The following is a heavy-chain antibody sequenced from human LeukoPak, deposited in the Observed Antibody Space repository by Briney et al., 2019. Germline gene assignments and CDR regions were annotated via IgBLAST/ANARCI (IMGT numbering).Heavy chain of an antibody. J-gene: IGHJ6*03. CDR2: IYYSGST. D-gene: IGHD5-12*01. CDR3: ARDVSAVATTYYYMDV. CDR1: GGSISSTSYY. Sequence: PSETLLLTCTVSGGSISSTSYYWGWISQPPGKGPEWIGRIYYSGSTNYKSSLKSRVTISVDTSKNQFSLNLSSVTAADTAVYYCARDVSAVATTYYYMDVWGKGTTVTVSS. V-gene: IGHV4-39*07.